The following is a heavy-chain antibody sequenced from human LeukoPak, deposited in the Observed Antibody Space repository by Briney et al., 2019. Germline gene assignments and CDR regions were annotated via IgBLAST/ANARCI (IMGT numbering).Heavy chain of an antibody. CDR1: GFTFSSYA. Sequence: PGGSLRLSCAASGFTFSSYAMHWVRQAPGKGLEWVAVISYDGSNKYYADSVKGRFTISRDNSKNTLYLQMNSLRAEDTAVYYCARAEDYGGNTDYWGQGTLVTVSS. J-gene: IGHJ4*02. D-gene: IGHD4-23*01. V-gene: IGHV3-30-3*01. CDR3: ARAEDYGGNTDY. CDR2: ISYDGSNK.